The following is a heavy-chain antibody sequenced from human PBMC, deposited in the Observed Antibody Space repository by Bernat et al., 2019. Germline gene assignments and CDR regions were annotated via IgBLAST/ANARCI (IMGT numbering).Heavy chain of an antibody. Sequence: QVQLVQSGAEVKKPGASVKVSCKASGYTFTSYAMHWVRQAPGQRLEWMGWINAGNGNTKYSQKFQGRVTITRDTSASTAYMELSSLRSEDTAVYYCARAGGDPYRRVYYYYGMDVWGQGTTFTVSS. CDR2: INAGNGNT. V-gene: IGHV1-3*01. CDR1: GYTFTSYA. CDR3: ARAGGDPYRRVYYYYGMDV. J-gene: IGHJ6*02. D-gene: IGHD3-16*01.